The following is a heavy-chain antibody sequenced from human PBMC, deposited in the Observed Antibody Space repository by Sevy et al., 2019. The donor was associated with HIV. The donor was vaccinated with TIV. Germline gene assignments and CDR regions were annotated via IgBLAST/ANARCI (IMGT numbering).Heavy chain of an antibody. V-gene: IGHV3-15*01. D-gene: IGHD4-17*01. CDR3: TTMGWHGGFDI. CDR1: EDSEFTFSKAW. Sequence: GGSLRLSCAASEDSEFTFSKAWMTWVRQAPGKGPEWVGRIKSKSDGGTTDYAAPVIGRFTISRDDSKSTLYLRMNSLKIEDTAVYYCTTMGWHGGFDIWGQGTMVTVSS. J-gene: IGHJ3*02. CDR2: IKSKSDGGTT.